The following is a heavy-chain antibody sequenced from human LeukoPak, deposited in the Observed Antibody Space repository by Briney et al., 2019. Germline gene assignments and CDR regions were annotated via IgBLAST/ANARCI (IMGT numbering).Heavy chain of an antibody. CDR2: IYYSGTT. D-gene: IGHD3-22*01. CDR1: GGSIISSTYY. CDR3: ARHSSGSYDSTGYYYGSHAFDI. V-gene: IGHV4-39*01. J-gene: IGHJ3*02. Sequence: SETLSLTCTVSGGSIISSTYYWGWIRQPPGKGLEWIGSIYYSGTTYYNPPLKSRVTISVDTSRNQFSLKLSSVTAADTAVFHCARHSSGSYDSTGYYYGSHAFDIWGQGTMVTVSS.